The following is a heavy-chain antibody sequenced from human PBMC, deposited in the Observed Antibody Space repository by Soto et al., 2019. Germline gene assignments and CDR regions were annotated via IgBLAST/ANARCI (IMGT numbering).Heavy chain of an antibody. Sequence: SETLSLTCAVYGGSFSCYYWSWIRQPPGKGLEWIGEINHSGSTNYNPSLKSRVTISVDTSKNQFSLKLSSVTAADTAVYYCVRVSAARGGDYWGQGTLVTVSS. CDR3: VRVSAARGGDY. CDR1: GGSFSCYY. V-gene: IGHV4-34*01. J-gene: IGHJ4*02. D-gene: IGHD6-6*01. CDR2: INHSGST.